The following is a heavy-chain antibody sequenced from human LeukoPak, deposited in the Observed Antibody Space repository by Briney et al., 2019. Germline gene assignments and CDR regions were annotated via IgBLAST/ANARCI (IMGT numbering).Heavy chain of an antibody. J-gene: IGHJ4*02. CDR3: ARDSKVGATRFDY. Sequence: GGSLRLSCAASGFTFSSCSMNWVRQAPGKGLEWVSSISSSSSYIYYADSVKGRFTISRDNAKNSLYLQMNSLRAEDTAVYYCARDSKVGATRFDYWGQGTLVTVSS. D-gene: IGHD1-26*01. CDR2: ISSSSSYI. V-gene: IGHV3-21*01. CDR1: GFTFSSCS.